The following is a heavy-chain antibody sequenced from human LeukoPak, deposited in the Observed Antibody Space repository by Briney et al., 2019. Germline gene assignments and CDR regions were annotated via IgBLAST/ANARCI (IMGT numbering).Heavy chain of an antibody. J-gene: IGHJ6*03. Sequence: GGSLRLSCAASGFTFSSYGMHWVRQAPGKGLEYVSAISSNGGSTYYANSVKGRFTISRDNSKNTLYLQMGSLRAEDMAVYYCARGGSFSWNDAYYYYYMDVWGKGTTVTVSS. D-gene: IGHD1-1*01. CDR3: ARGGSFSWNDAYYYYYMDV. V-gene: IGHV3-64*01. CDR2: ISSNGGST. CDR1: GFTFSSYG.